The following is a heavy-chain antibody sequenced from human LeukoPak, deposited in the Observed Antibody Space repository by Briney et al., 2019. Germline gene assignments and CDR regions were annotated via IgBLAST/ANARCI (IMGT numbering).Heavy chain of an antibody. Sequence: PGGSLRLSCAASGFTFSSYAMSWVRQAPGKGLEWVSAISGSGGSTYYADSVKGRFTISRDNSKNTLYLQMNSLRAEDTAAYYCAKGTGAMVKYFDYWGQGTLVTVSS. D-gene: IGHD5-18*01. V-gene: IGHV3-23*01. CDR2: ISGSGGST. CDR3: AKGTGAMVKYFDY. J-gene: IGHJ4*02. CDR1: GFTFSSYA.